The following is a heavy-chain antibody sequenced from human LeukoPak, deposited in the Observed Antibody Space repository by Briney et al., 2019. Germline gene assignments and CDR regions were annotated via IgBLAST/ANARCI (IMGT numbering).Heavy chain of an antibody. Sequence: PSETLSLTCTVSGYSISSGYFWGWIRQPPGKGLEWIGVYHVGTTDYNPPLKSRVTISVDRSKNQMSLKLSSVTAADTAVYYCARCLGFLIGSSWYPDAFDIWGQGTMVTVSS. CDR2: VYHVGTT. J-gene: IGHJ3*02. CDR3: ARCLGFLIGSSWYPDAFDI. CDR1: GYSISSGYF. V-gene: IGHV4-38-2*02. D-gene: IGHD6-13*01.